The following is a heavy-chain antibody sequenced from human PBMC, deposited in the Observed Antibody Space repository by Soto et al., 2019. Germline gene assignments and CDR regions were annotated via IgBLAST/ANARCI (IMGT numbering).Heavy chain of an antibody. CDR2: IYYSGST. D-gene: IGHD2-21*01. CDR1: GGSISSYY. V-gene: IGHV4-59*08. Sequence: QVQLQESGPGLVKPSETLSLTCTVSGGSISSYYWSWIRQPPGKGLEWIGYIYYSGSTNYNPSLKSRVTISVDTSKNQFSLKLSSVTAADTAMYYCARHKPASFRDYFDYWGQGTLVTVSS. J-gene: IGHJ4*02. CDR3: ARHKPASFRDYFDY.